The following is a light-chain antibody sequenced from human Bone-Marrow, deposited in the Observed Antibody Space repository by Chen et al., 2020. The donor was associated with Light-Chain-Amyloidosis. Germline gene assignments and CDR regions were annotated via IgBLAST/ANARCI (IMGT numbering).Light chain of an antibody. CDR1: DLPTKY. CDR2: RDT. J-gene: IGLJ2*01. Sequence: SYELTQPPSVSVSPGQTARITCSGDDLPTKYAYWYKQKPGQAPVLVIHRDTERPSGIAERFSGSRSGTTATLTISGVQAEDEADYHCQSADSSGTYEGIFGGGTKLTVL. CDR3: QSADSSGTYEGI. V-gene: IGLV3-25*03.